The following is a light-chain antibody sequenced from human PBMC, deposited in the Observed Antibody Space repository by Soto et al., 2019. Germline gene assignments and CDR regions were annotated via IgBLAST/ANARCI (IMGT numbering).Light chain of an antibody. J-gene: IGKJ1*01. V-gene: IGKV3-20*01. CDR3: QQYGSSGT. Sequence: EIILTQSPDTLSLSPGERATLSCRVSQTVSSTYLAWCQQRPGQAPRLLIYGASTRAAGIPDRFSGSGSGTDFTLTISRLEPEDFAVYYCQQYGSSGTFGQGTKVDIK. CDR1: QTVSSTY. CDR2: GAS.